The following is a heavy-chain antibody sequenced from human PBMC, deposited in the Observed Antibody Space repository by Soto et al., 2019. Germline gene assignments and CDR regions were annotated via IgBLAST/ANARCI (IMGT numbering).Heavy chain of an antibody. Sequence: SETPSLTCSVSGGSISSGDYYWSWIRQPPGKGLEWIGYIYYSGSTNYNPSLKSRVTISVDTSKNQFSLKLSSVTAADTAVYYCARGSGWYAFDIWGQGTMVTVSS. CDR2: IYYSGST. J-gene: IGHJ3*02. CDR3: ARGSGWYAFDI. V-gene: IGHV4-61*08. D-gene: IGHD6-19*01. CDR1: GGSISSGDYY.